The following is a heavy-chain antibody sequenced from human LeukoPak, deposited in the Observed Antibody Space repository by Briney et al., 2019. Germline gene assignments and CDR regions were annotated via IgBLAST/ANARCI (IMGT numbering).Heavy chain of an antibody. Sequence: SVKVSRKVSEGIFSEYAFSWVRQAPGQGLEWIGGIVPTVGAVDYAQSFQARVTITTDASTTTVYMELSSLRSEDTAVYYCARRGTVADGTYFDYWGQGTLVTVSS. CDR2: IVPTVGAV. V-gene: IGHV1-69*05. CDR1: EGIFSEYA. CDR3: ARRGTVADGTYFDY. J-gene: IGHJ4*02. D-gene: IGHD6-13*01.